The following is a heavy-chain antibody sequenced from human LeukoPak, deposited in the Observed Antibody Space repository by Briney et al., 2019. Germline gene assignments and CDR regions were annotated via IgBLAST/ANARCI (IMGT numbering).Heavy chain of an antibody. J-gene: IGHJ4*02. CDR1: GFTFSSYA. D-gene: IGHD3-22*01. CDR3: AKDGYDSSGYYYGDY. V-gene: IGHV3-23*01. Sequence: GGSLRLSCAASGFTFSSYAMSWVRQAPGKGLEWVSAISGSGGSTYYADSVKGRFTISRDNSKNTLYLQMNSLRAEDTAVYYCAKDGYDSSGYYYGDYWAREPWSPSPQ. CDR2: ISGSGGST.